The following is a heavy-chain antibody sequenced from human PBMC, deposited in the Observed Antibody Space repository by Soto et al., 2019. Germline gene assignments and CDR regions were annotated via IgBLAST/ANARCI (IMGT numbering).Heavy chain of an antibody. CDR3: AKGTDGHY. Sequence: QVQLVESGGGVVQPGRSLRLSCAASGFTFSSYGMHWVRQAPGKGLEWVAVISYDGSNKYYADSVKGRFTISRDNSKNTLYLQMNSLRAEDTAVYYCAKGTDGHYWGQGTLVTVSS. CDR1: GFTFSSYG. J-gene: IGHJ4*02. CDR2: ISYDGSNK. V-gene: IGHV3-30*18.